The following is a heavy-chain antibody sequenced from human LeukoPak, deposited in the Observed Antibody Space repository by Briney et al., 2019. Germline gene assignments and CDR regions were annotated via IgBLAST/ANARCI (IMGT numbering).Heavy chain of an antibody. CDR1: GGSISSSSYY. CDR2: IYYSGST. V-gene: IGHV4-39*01. D-gene: IGHD5-18*01. CDR3: VRLVGPYSYADH. J-gene: IGHJ4*02. Sequence: SETLSLTYTVSGGSISSSSYYWGWIRQPPGKGLEWIGSIYYSGSTYYNPSLKSRVTISVDTSKNQFSLKLSSVTAADTAVYYCVRLVGPYSYADHWGQGTLVTVSS.